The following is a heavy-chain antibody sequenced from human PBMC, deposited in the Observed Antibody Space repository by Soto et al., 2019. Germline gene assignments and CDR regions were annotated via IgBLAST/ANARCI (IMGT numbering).Heavy chain of an antibody. CDR2: ISHDGTNR. D-gene: IGHD7-27*01. V-gene: IGHV3-30*04. J-gene: IGHJ4*02. Sequence: QVRLVESGGGVVQPGGSLRLSCEASGFAFNIYAMHWVRQAPGMGLEWLAVISHDGTNRYYADSVKGRVTISRDNSKSTVFVQMNSLGFEYTAVYYCVPSSGVPTPDFAYWGQGALVTVAS. CDR1: GFAFNIYA. CDR3: VPSSGVPTPDFAY.